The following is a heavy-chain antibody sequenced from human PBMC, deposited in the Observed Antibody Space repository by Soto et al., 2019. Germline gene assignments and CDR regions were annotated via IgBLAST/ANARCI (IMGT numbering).Heavy chain of an antibody. J-gene: IGHJ6*02. V-gene: IGHV1-8*01. CDR2: MNPNSGNT. CDR3: ARGNLFDYYYGMDV. CDR1: GYTFTSYD. Sequence: QVQLVQSGAEVKKPGASVKVSCKASGYTFTSYDINWVRKATGQGLEWMGWMNPNSGNTGYAQKFQGRVTMTRNTSIGTAYMELSSLRSEDTAVYYCARGNLFDYYYGMDVWGQGTTVTVSS. D-gene: IGHD3-3*01.